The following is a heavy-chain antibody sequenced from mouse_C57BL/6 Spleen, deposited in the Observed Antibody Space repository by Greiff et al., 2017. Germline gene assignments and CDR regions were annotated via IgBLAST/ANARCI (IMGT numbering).Heavy chain of an antibody. CDR2: ILPGSGST. Sequence: QVQLQQSGAELMKPGASVKLSCKATGYTFTGYWIEWVKQRPGHGLEWIGEILPGSGSTNYNEKFKGKATFTADTSSNTAYMQLSSLTTEDSAIYYCARFPIYYYGSSYGFDYWGQGTTLTVSS. D-gene: IGHD1-1*01. V-gene: IGHV1-9*01. J-gene: IGHJ2*01. CDR1: GYTFTGYW. CDR3: ARFPIYYYGSSYGFDY.